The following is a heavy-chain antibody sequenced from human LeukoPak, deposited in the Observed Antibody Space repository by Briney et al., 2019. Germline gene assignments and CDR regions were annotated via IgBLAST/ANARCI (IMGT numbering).Heavy chain of an antibody. J-gene: IGHJ4*02. Sequence: PGGSLRLSCAASGFLFSRYWMSWVRQAPGKGLEWVANKKEDGSEKYYVESMKGRFTISRDNVKNSLYLQINSLRAEDTAVYYCARDSFETDIDYWGQGTLVTVSS. CDR2: KKEDGSEK. V-gene: IGHV3-7*01. D-gene: IGHD1-14*01. CDR3: ARDSFETDIDY. CDR1: GFLFSRYW.